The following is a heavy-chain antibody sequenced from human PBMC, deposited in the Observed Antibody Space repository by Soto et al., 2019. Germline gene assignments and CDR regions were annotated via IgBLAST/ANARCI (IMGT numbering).Heavy chain of an antibody. Sequence: GGSLRLSCAASGFTFSSYSMNWVRQAPGKGLEWVSFISSSSSYIYYADSVKGRFTISRDNAKNSLYLQMNSLRAEDTAVYYCATGLTPLYSGSSHTSVDYWGQGTLVTVSS. V-gene: IGHV3-21*01. CDR2: ISSSSSYI. CDR3: ATGLTPLYSGSSHTSVDY. CDR1: GFTFSSYS. D-gene: IGHD1-26*01. J-gene: IGHJ4*02.